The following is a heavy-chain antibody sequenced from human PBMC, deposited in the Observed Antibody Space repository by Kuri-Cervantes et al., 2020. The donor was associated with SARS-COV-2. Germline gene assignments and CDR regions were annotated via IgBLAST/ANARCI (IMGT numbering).Heavy chain of an antibody. V-gene: IGHV1-46*01. CDR3: ATDRVQVFWSGYYTGIFHY. CDR1: GYTFTNYF. CDR2: IDPSGGST. J-gene: IGHJ4*02. D-gene: IGHD3-3*01. Sequence: ASVKVSCKASGYTFTNYFMHWVRQAPGQGLGWMGIIDPSGGSTNYAQNFQGRVTMTRDTSTSTVYMELSSLRSEDTAVYYCATDRVQVFWSGYYTGIFHYWGQGTLVTVSS.